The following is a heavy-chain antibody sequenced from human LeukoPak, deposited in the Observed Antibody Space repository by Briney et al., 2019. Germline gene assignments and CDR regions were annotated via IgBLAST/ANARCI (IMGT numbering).Heavy chain of an antibody. V-gene: IGHV3-13*01. CDR3: ARGANTGWRYWYFDR. Sequence: GGSLRLSCVASGFTFSSYDMHWVRQVEGERLEWVSTVGTALDTFYPDSVKGRFTVSRENAKNSVYLHMNSLRAGDTAVYYCARGANTGWRYWYFDRWGRGTLVTVSS. CDR2: VGTALDT. CDR1: GFTFSSYD. J-gene: IGHJ2*01. D-gene: IGHD6-19*01.